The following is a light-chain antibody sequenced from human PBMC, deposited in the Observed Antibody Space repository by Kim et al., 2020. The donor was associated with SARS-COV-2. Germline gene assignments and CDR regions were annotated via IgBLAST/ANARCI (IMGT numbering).Light chain of an antibody. Sequence: FSPGESATLSCRANQRISSNYLAWYQHRPGQSPRLLIHDASNRATGNPDRFSGSGSGTDFTLTISRLEPEDFAVYYCHQYIRSPYSFGQGTKLEI. CDR1: QRISSNY. J-gene: IGKJ2*03. V-gene: IGKV3-20*01. CDR3: HQYIRSPYS. CDR2: DAS.